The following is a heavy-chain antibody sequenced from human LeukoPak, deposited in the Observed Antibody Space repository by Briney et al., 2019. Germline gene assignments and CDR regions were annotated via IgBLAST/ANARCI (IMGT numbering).Heavy chain of an antibody. CDR3: ARGSGPSAFDI. D-gene: IGHD3-10*01. J-gene: IGHJ3*02. V-gene: IGHV3-21*01. Sequence: GGSLRLSCAASGFTFSSYSMNWVRQAPGKGLEGVSSISSSSSYIYYADSVKGPFTTSRDNAKNSLYLQMNGLRAEDTAVYYCARGSGPSAFDIWGQGPMVTVSS. CDR1: GFTFSSYS. CDR2: ISSSSSYI.